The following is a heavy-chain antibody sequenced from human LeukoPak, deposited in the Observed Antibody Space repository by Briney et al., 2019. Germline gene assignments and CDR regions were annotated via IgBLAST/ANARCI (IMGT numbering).Heavy chain of an antibody. V-gene: IGHV3-9*01. D-gene: IGHD3-9*01. CDR1: GFTFDDYA. CDR3: AKDQTGNVDY. J-gene: IGHJ4*02. Sequence: PGRSLRLSCAASGFTFDDYAMHWVRQAPGKGLEWVSGISWNSGSIGYADSVKGRFTISRDNSRNTLSLQMNSLRPEDTAVYYCAKDQTGNVDYWGQGTLVTVSS. CDR2: ISWNSGSI.